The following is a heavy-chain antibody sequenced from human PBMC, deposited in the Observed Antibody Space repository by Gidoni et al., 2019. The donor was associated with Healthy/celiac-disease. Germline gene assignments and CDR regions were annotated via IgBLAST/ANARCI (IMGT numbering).Heavy chain of an antibody. V-gene: IGHV1-69*01. CDR1: GGTFSSYA. CDR3: ARSRSGYSGYPFRAPGQDAFDI. Sequence: QVQLVQSGAEVKKPGSSVKVSCKASGGTFSSYATGWVRQAPGQGLEWMGGIIPIFGTANYAQKFQGRVTITADESTSTAYMELSSLRSEDTAVYYCARSRSGYSGYPFRAPGQDAFDIWGQGTMVTVSS. J-gene: IGHJ3*02. CDR2: IIPIFGTA. D-gene: IGHD5-12*01.